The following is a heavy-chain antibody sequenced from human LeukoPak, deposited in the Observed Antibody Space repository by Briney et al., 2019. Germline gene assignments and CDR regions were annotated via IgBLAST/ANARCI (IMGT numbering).Heavy chain of an antibody. CDR3: ARGLARVDILTGYYDY. Sequence: PVKLSCKASGGTFSSYAISWVRQAPGQGLEWMGGIIPIFGTANYAQKFQGRVTITADESTSAAYMELSSLRSEDTAVYYCARGLARVDILTGYYDYWGQGTLVTVSS. CDR2: IIPIFGTA. CDR1: GGTFSSYA. D-gene: IGHD3-9*01. V-gene: IGHV1-69*13. J-gene: IGHJ4*02.